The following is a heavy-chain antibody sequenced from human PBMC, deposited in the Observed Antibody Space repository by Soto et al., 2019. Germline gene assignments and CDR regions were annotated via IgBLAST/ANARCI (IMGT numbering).Heavy chain of an antibody. J-gene: IGHJ5*02. Sequence: PGGSLRLSCAASGFTFSNYAMSWVRQAPGKGLEWTSTISGSGGSTYYADSVKGRFTISRDNSKNTLYLQMNSLRAEDTAVYYCAKGQSTYYDFWSRYYDWFDPWGQGTLVTVSS. CDR3: AKGQSTYYDFWSRYYDWFDP. D-gene: IGHD3-3*01. CDR1: GFTFSNYA. CDR2: ISGSGGST. V-gene: IGHV3-23*01.